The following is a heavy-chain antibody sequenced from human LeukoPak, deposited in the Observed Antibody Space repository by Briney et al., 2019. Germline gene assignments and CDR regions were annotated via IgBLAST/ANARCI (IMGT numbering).Heavy chain of an antibody. Sequence: GSLRLSCATSGLTFSTTWMHWVRQAPGKGLMWVSRMNGEGTTIDYADSVKGRFTVSRDYAKNTLFLQMNNLRTEDTALYFCATARNFRFEYWGQGSLVIVSA. J-gene: IGHJ4*02. CDR2: MNGEGTTI. D-gene: IGHD1-7*01. CDR3: ATARNFRFEY. V-gene: IGHV3-74*01. CDR1: GLTFSTTW.